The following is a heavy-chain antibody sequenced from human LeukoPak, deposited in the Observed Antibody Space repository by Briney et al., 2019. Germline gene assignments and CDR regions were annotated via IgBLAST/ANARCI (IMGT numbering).Heavy chain of an antibody. CDR3: ARSSGWYRGYFDY. CDR2: INHSGST. V-gene: IGHV4-34*01. J-gene: IGHJ4*02. Sequence: SETLPLTCAVYGGSFSGYYWSWIRQPPGKGLEWIGEINHSGSTNYNPSLKSRVTISVDTSKNQFSLKLSSVTAADTAVYYCARSSGWYRGYFDYWGQGTLVTVSS. CDR1: GGSFSGYY. D-gene: IGHD6-19*01.